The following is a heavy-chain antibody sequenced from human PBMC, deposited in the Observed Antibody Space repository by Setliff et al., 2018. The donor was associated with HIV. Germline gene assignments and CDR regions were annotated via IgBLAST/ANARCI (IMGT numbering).Heavy chain of an antibody. CDR3: ARREGAGKFDY. V-gene: IGHV1-46*01. CDR2: INPSGGST. Sequence: ASVKVSCKASGYIFRNHYIHWVRQAPGQGLEWLGMINPSGGSTWYAQKFQGRVTMTRDTSTSTVYMELSSLRSEDTAVYYCARREGAGKFDYWGQGTLVTVSS. CDR1: GYIFRNHY. J-gene: IGHJ4*02.